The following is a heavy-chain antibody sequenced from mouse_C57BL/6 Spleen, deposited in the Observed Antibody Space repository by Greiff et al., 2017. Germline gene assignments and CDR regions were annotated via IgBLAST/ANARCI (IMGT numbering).Heavy chain of an antibody. CDR3: AREEGGVAY. V-gene: IGHV5-16*01. Sequence: EVQLVESEGGLVQPGSSMKLSCTASGFTFSDYYMAWVRQVPEKGLEWVANINYDGSSTYYLDSLKSRFIISRDNAKNILYLQMSSLKSEDTATYYCAREEGGVAYWGQGTLVTVSA. CDR1: GFTFSDYY. J-gene: IGHJ3*01. CDR2: INYDGSST.